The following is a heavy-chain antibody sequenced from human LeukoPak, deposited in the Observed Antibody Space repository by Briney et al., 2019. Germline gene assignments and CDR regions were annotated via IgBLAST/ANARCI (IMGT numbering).Heavy chain of an antibody. CDR1: GYTFTSYY. CDR3: ARAPGIVGAYFDY. V-gene: IGHV1-2*02. D-gene: IGHD1-26*01. CDR2: INPNSGGT. J-gene: IGHJ4*02. Sequence: ASVKVSCKASGYTFTSYYMHWVRQAPGQGLEWMGWINPNSGGTNYAQKFQGRVTMTRDTSISTAYMELSRLRSDDTAVYYCARAPGIVGAYFDYWGQGTLVTVSS.